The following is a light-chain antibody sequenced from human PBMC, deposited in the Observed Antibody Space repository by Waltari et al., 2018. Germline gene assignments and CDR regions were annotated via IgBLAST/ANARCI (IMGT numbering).Light chain of an antibody. CDR1: ESLLHSNGYNY. V-gene: IGKV2-28*01. CDR3: IQALQSRS. CDR2: LSS. Sequence: DIVMTQSPLSLPVTPGEPASISCRSSESLLHSNGYNYLDWYLQKPGQSPQLLMYLSSNRASGVPDRFSGSGSGTDFTLKISRVEAEDVGVYYCIQALQSRSFGQGTKLEIK. J-gene: IGKJ2*03.